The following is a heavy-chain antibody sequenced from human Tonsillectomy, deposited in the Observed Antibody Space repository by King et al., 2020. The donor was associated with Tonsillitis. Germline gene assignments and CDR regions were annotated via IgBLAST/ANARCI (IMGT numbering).Heavy chain of an antibody. Sequence: VQLVESGGGLVKPGGSLRLSCAASVFTFSNAWMSWVRQAPGKGLEWVCRIKSKTDGGTTDYASPVKGRFTISRDDSTNTTYQQINRLKTEYTAVYYCTTDVGIAVAGTGFDPWGQGTLVTVSS. V-gene: IGHV3-15*01. CDR3: TTDVGIAVAGTGFDP. CDR1: VFTFSNAW. CDR2: IKSKTDGGTT. J-gene: IGHJ5*02. D-gene: IGHD6-19*01.